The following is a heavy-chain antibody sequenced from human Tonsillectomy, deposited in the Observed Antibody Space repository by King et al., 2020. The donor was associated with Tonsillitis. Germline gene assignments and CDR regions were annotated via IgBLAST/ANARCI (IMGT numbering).Heavy chain of an antibody. J-gene: IGHJ6*03. D-gene: IGHD2-2*01. CDR1: GFTFDDYA. CDR3: AKDARDLESAALFYYSSYMDV. V-gene: IGHV3-43*02. CDR2: ISGDGGTT. Sequence: EVQLVESGGGVVQPGGSLRLSCAASGFTFDDYAMHWVRQAPGKGLEWVSVISGDGGTTDYADSVKGRFTISRDNSRNSLYVQMNSLRTEDTGLYYCAKDARDLESAALFYYSSYMDVWGKGTTVTVSS.